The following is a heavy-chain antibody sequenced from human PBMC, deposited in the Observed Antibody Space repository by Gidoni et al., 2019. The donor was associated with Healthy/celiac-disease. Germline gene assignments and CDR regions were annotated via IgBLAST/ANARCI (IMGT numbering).Heavy chain of an antibody. Sequence: QVQLVQSGAEVTTPGASVQVSCKASGYTFTSYYMHWVRQAPGQGLEWMGIINPSGGSTSYAQKFQGRVTMTRDTSTSTVYMELSSLRSEDTAVYYCARARPYYYGSGSYSNFDYWGQGTLVTVSS. CDR1: GYTFTSYY. D-gene: IGHD3-10*01. V-gene: IGHV1-46*01. J-gene: IGHJ4*02. CDR3: ARARPYYYGSGSYSNFDY. CDR2: INPSGGST.